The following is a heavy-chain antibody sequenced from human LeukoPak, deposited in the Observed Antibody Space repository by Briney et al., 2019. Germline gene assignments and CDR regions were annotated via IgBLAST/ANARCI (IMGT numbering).Heavy chain of an antibody. CDR2: IYYSGST. Sequence: PSETLSLTCTVSGGSISSGDYYWSWIRQPPGKGLEWIGYIYYSGSTNYNPSLKSRVTISVDTSKNQFSLKLSSVTAADTAVYYCARGGIAVAGTVPLFDYWGQGTLVTVSS. V-gene: IGHV4-61*08. CDR1: GGSISSGDYY. D-gene: IGHD6-19*01. J-gene: IGHJ4*02. CDR3: ARGGIAVAGTVPLFDY.